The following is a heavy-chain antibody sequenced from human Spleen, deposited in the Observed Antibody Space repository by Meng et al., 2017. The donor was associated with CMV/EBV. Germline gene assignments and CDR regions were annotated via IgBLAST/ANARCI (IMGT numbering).Heavy chain of an antibody. CDR2: ISAYNGNT. V-gene: IGHV1-18*01. D-gene: IGHD3-3*01. CDR3: ARVRFLEWSYAMDV. CDR1: GYTFTSYG. J-gene: IGHJ6*02. Sequence: ASVKVSCKASGYTFTSYGISWVRQAPGQGLEWMGWISAYNGNTNYAQKLQGRVTMTTDTSTSTAYMELRSLRSDDTAVYYCARVRFLEWSYAMDVWGQGTTVTVSS.